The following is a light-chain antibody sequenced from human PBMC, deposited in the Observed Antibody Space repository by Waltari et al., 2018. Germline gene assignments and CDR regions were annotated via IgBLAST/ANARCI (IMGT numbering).Light chain of an antibody. J-gene: IGKJ4*01. CDR1: ETIGSY. CDR3: QQSYSSPLT. V-gene: IGKV1-39*01. CDR2: AAA. Sequence: DIEMTQSPSSLSASVGDRLPIPCRASETIGSYLNWYPQKAGKAPKVLIYAAANLQSGVPSRFIGSGSGTDFSLTITSVQPEDFGIYYCQQSYSSPLTFGGGTKVEIK.